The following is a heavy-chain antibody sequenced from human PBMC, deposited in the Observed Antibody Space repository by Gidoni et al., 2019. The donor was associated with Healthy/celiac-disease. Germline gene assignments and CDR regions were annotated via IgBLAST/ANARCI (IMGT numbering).Heavy chain of an antibody. CDR1: GFTFRSSA. CDR2: ISYDGSNK. Sequence: QVQLVESGGGVVQPGRSLRLSCAASGFTFRSSAMHWVRQAPGKGLGWVAVISYDGSNKYYADSVKGRFTISRDNSKNTLYLQMNSLRAEDTAVYYCARDTRIAAARGYYDSSGYFGFDYWGQGTLVTVSS. CDR3: ARDTRIAAARGYYDSSGYFGFDY. V-gene: IGHV3-30-3*01. D-gene: IGHD3-22*01. J-gene: IGHJ4*02.